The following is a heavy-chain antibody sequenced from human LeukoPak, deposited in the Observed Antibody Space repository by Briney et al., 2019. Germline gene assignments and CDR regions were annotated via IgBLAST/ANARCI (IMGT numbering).Heavy chain of an antibody. Sequence: PGGSLRLSCAASGFTFSSYSMNWVRQAPGKGLEWVSSISSSSSYIYYADSVKGRFTISRDNAKNSLYLQMNSLRAEDTAVYYCARGGWGYDSSGYGGYFDYWGQGTLVTVSS. CDR2: ISSSSSYI. CDR3: ARGGWGYDSSGYGGYFDY. D-gene: IGHD3-22*01. V-gene: IGHV3-21*01. CDR1: GFTFSSYS. J-gene: IGHJ4*02.